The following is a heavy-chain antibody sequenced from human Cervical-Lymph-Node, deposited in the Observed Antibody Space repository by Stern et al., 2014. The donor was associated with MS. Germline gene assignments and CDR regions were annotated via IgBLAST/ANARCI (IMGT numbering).Heavy chain of an antibody. J-gene: IGHJ4*02. CDR2: INPNTGSS. CDR1: GYTFTSHY. V-gene: IGHV1-46*01. CDR3: ARYVVRKYYFDY. D-gene: IGHD2-21*01. Sequence: QMQLVQSGPEVKKPGASVRVSCKASGYTFTSHYMHWVRQAPGQGLEWMGLINPNTGSSISAQRFQGRVAMTSDTSSTTVYLELSSLTSEETALYFCARYVVRKYYFDYWGQGTLVTVSS.